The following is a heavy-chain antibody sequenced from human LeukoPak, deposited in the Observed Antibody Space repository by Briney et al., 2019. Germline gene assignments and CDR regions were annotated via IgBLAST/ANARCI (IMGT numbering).Heavy chain of an antibody. CDR1: GGSISSSSYY. D-gene: IGHD3-22*01. V-gene: IGHV4-39*07. Sequence: IPSETLSLTCTVSGGSISSSSYYWGWIRQPPGKGLEWIGSMYSSGSTYYNPSLKSRVTISVDTSKNQFSLKLSSVTAADTAVYYCARDVQVVVITTTYYYYYYMDVWGKGTTVTISS. CDR3: ARDVQVVVITTTYYYYYYMDV. CDR2: MYSSGST. J-gene: IGHJ6*03.